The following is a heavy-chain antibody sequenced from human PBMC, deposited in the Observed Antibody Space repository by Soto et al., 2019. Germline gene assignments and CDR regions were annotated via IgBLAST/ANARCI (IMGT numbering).Heavy chain of an antibody. CDR2: IKGDEITT. D-gene: IGHD4-17*01. Sequence: EVQLVESGENLVQPGGSLRLACEASGFTFSNYWIHWVRQAPWKGLVWVSRIKGDEITTNYADSVKGRFTISRDNAKNTVFLQMHSLRAEDTALYYCARGLYGAYGQDFWGQGILVTVSS. V-gene: IGHV3-74*01. CDR1: GFTFSNYW. J-gene: IGHJ4*02. CDR3: ARGLYGAYGQDF.